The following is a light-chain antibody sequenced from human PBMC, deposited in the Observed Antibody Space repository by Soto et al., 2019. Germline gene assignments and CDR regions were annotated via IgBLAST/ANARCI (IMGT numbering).Light chain of an antibody. V-gene: IGKV3-11*01. J-gene: IGKJ5*01. CDR3: QQRSKWPLT. CDR2: DVS. Sequence: EIVLAQSPATLSLSPGERVTLSCRASQSVSSSLAWYQQKPGQAPRLLIYDVSTRATGIPARFSGSGSETDFTLTFSSLEPGDFAIYYCQQRSKWPLTFGQGTRLEIK. CDR1: QSVSSS.